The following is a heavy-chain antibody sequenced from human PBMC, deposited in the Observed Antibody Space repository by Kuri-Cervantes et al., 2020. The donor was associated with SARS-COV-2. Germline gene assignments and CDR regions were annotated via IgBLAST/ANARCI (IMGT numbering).Heavy chain of an antibody. D-gene: IGHD6-19*01. CDR3: ARDLAAVAGGGWFDP. V-gene: IGHV3-23*01. CDR2: IGSYGVTT. J-gene: IGHJ5*02. Sequence: GESLKISCAASGFTFSSYDMSWVRQAPGKGLEWVPGIGSYGVTTYYADSVKGRFAISRDNSKNTLYLQMNSLRAEDTAVYYCARDLAAVAGGGWFDPWGQGTLVTVSS. CDR1: GFTFSSYD.